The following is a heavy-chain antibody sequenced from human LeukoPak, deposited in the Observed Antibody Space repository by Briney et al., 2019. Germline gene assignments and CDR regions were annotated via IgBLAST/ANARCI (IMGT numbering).Heavy chain of an antibody. CDR3: ASGYYDSSGYFVDY. CDR1: GGSISSYY. CDR2: IYTSGST. Sequence: PSETLSLTCTVSGGSISSYYWSWIRQPAGKGLEWIGRIYTSGSTNYNPSLKRRVTMSVDTSKNQFSLKLSSVTAADTAVYYCASGYYDSSGYFVDYWGQGNLVRVSS. J-gene: IGHJ4*02. V-gene: IGHV4-4*07. D-gene: IGHD3-22*01.